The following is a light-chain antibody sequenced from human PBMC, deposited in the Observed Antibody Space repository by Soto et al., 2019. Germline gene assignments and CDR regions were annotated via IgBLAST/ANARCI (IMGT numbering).Light chain of an antibody. J-gene: IGKJ4*01. V-gene: IGKV1-39*01. Sequence: DIQMTQSPASLSASVGDRVTITCRTSPSISTYLNWYQPKPGKAPKLLIYAASSLQSGVPSRFSGSGSGTDFTLTISSLKLEDFATYYCQQSYSTPSFGGGTKVDIK. CDR1: PSISTY. CDR2: AAS. CDR3: QQSYSTPS.